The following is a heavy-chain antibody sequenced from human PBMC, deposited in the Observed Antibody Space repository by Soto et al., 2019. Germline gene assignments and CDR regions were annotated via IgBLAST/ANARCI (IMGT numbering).Heavy chain of an antibody. J-gene: IGHJ6*02. CDR2: ISSSSSYI. D-gene: IGHD6-13*01. CDR1: GFTFSSYS. CDR3: ARGIAAERTYYHYYGMDV. V-gene: IGHV3-21*01. Sequence: PGGSLRLSCAASGFTFSSYSMNWVRQAPGKGLEWVSSISSSSSYIYYADSVKGRFTISRDNAKNSLYLQMNSLRAEDTAVYYCARGIAAERTYYHYYGMDVWGQGTTVTVSS.